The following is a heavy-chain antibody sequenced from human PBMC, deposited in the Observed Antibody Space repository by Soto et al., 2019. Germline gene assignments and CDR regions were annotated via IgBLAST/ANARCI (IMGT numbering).Heavy chain of an antibody. CDR1: GYTFTSYG. J-gene: IGHJ6*03. CDR3: AREAVRYYYYYYMDV. Sequence: QVQLVQSGAEVKKPGASVKVSCKASGYTFTSYGIIWVRQAPGQGLEWMGWISAYNGNTNYAQKLQGRGTMTTDTSTNTAYMELRSLRSDDTAVYYCAREAVRYYYYYYMDVWGKGTTVTVSS. CDR2: ISAYNGNT. D-gene: IGHD1-1*01. V-gene: IGHV1-18*01.